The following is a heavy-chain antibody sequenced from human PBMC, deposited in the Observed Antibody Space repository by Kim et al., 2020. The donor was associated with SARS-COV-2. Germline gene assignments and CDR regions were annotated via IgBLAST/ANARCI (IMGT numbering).Heavy chain of an antibody. CDR3: SRRYSYYYDSSGYYPDWSFDL. CDR2: IYYSGST. D-gene: IGHD3-22*01. J-gene: IGHJ2*01. CDR1: GGSISSSSYY. V-gene: IGHV4-39*01. Sequence: SETLSLTCTVSGGSISSSSYYWGWIRQPPGKGLEWIGSIYYSGSTYYNPSLKSRVTISVDTSKNQFSLKLSSVTAADTAVYYCSRRYSYYYDSSGYYPDWSFDLWGRGTLVTVSS.